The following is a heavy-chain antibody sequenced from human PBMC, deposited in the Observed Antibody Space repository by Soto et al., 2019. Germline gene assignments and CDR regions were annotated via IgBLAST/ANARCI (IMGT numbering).Heavy chain of an antibody. V-gene: IGHV3-23*01. CDR3: AGGSTGSGWSI. J-gene: IGHJ4*02. D-gene: IGHD3-10*01. Sequence: EGHLLESGGGLVQPGGSLRLASSASGFTLSNYGMNWVRQAPGKGLAWVSGFFGGDAPTYTDSVKGRLNISRDNSKNTLFLQTNSLRVEDTAIYHCAGGSTGSGWSIWGQGTLVAVSS. CDR2: FFGGDAP. CDR1: GFTLSNYG.